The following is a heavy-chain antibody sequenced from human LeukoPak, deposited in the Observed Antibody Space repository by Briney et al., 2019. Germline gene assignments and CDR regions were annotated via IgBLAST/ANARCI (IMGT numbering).Heavy chain of an antibody. V-gene: IGHV3-21*01. CDR2: ISSSRSYI. Sequence: PGGSLRLSCAASGFTFSSYSMNWVRQAPGKGLEWVSSISSSRSYIYYADSVKGRFTISRDNAKNSLYLQMNSLRAEDTAVYYCARDPGFYYDSSGYYRSSASFDYWGQGTLVTVSS. CDR1: GFTFSSYS. CDR3: ARDPGFYYDSSGYYRSSASFDY. D-gene: IGHD3-22*01. J-gene: IGHJ4*02.